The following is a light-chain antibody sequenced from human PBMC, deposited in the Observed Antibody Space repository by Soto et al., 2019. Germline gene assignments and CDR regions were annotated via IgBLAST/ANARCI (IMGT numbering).Light chain of an antibody. Sequence: EIQITQSPCSLSSCVGYIVTITVRASQSISSYLNWYQQKPGEAPKLLIYAASALPRGVPSRFSGSESGTEFTLTISSLQPEDFATYYCQQLDSYPITFGQGTRLEIK. CDR1: QSISSY. CDR3: QQLDSYPIT. J-gene: IGKJ5*01. CDR2: AAS. V-gene: IGKV1-9*01.